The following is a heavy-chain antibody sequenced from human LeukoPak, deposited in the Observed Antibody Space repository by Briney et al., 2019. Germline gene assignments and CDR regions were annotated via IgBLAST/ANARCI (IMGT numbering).Heavy chain of an antibody. Sequence: GGSLRLSCAASGFTFSSYSMNWVRQASGKGLEWVSYISSSSSTIYYADSVKGRFTISRDNSKNTLYLQMNSLRAEDTAVYYCASGPRFVGELLPIDYWGQGTLVTVSS. D-gene: IGHD1-26*01. CDR1: GFTFSSYS. V-gene: IGHV3-48*01. CDR3: ASGPRFVGELLPIDY. CDR2: ISSSSSTI. J-gene: IGHJ4*02.